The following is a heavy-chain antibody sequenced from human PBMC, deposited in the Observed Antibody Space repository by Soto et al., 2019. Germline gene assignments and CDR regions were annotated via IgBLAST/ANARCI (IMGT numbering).Heavy chain of an antibody. CDR2: VYNSGST. CDR1: GGSISSNY. CDR3: ARYRREAVAGYTLDD. D-gene: IGHD6-13*01. Sequence: PSETLSLTCTVSGGSISSNYWTWIRQPPGKGLEWIGYVYNSGSTNYNPSLKSRVTISEDTSKSQFSLKVNSMTAADTAVYYCARYRREAVAGYTLDDWGQGILVTVSS. V-gene: IGHV4-59*01. J-gene: IGHJ4*02.